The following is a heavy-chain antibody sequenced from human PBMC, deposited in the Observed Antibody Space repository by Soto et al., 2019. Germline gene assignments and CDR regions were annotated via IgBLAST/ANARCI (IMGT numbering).Heavy chain of an antibody. V-gene: IGHV3-30-3*01. CDR2: ISYDGSNK. J-gene: IGHJ4*02. CDR1: GFTFSSYA. D-gene: IGHD6-13*01. CDR3: ARGWGIAAS. Sequence: GGSLRLSCAASGFTFSSYAMHWVRQAPGKGLEWVAVISYDGSNKYYADSVKGRFTISRDNSKNTLYLQMNSLRAEDTAVYYCARGWGIAASWGQGTLVTVSS.